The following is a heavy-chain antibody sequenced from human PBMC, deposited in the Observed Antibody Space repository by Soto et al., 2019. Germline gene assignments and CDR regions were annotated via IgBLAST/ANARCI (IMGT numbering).Heavy chain of an antibody. CDR1: GFTFSSYG. V-gene: IGHV3-33*01. CDR2: IWFDGSNK. Sequence: QVQLVESGGGVVQPGRSLRLSCAASGFTFSSYGMHWVRQAPGKGLEWVAVIWFDGSNKYYADSVKGRFTISRDKSKNTLYLQMNSLRAEDTALYCCARDHDPETTHYYALDVWGQGTTVTVSS. J-gene: IGHJ6*02. D-gene: IGHD3-3*01. CDR3: ARDHDPETTHYYALDV.